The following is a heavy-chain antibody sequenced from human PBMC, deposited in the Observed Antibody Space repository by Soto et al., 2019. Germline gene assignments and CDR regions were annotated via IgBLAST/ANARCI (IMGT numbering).Heavy chain of an antibody. Sequence: ASVKVSCKXSGYTFTSYGISWVRQAPGQGLEWMGWISAYNGNTNYAQKLQGRVTMTTDTSTSTAYMELRSLRSDDTAVYYCARLMTTVTTYDYWGQGTLVTVSS. CDR3: ARLMTTVTTYDY. V-gene: IGHV1-18*04. J-gene: IGHJ4*02. CDR1: GYTFTSYG. D-gene: IGHD4-17*01. CDR2: ISAYNGNT.